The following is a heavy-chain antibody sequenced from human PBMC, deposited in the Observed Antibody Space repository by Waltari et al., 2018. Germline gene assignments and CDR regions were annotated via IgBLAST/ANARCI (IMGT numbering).Heavy chain of an antibody. CDR3: ATDRRCSGGSCYYSWFDP. D-gene: IGHD2-15*01. CDR2: IYTSGST. V-gene: IGHV4-4*07. Sequence: QVQLQESGPGLVKPSETLSLTCTVSGGSISSYYWSWIRQPAGKGLEWIGRIYTSGSTNYNPSLKSRVTMSVDTSKNQFSLKLSSLRSEDTAVYYCATDRRCSGGSCYYSWFDPWGQGTLVTVSS. J-gene: IGHJ5*02. CDR1: GGSISSYY.